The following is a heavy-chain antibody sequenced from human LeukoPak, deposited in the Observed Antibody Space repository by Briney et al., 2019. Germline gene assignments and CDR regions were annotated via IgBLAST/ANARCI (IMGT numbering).Heavy chain of an antibody. CDR2: IGDSGDTT. Sequence: GASLRLSCVASGFTFSNYAMSWVRQAPGKGLEWVSTIGDSGDTTYYADSVKGRFTISRDNSKNTLNLQMNSLRAEDTAVYYCAKWGDYDVLTGYYVSDYWGQGTLVTVSS. D-gene: IGHD3-9*01. CDR3: AKWGDYDVLTGYYVSDY. V-gene: IGHV3-23*01. J-gene: IGHJ4*02. CDR1: GFTFSNYA.